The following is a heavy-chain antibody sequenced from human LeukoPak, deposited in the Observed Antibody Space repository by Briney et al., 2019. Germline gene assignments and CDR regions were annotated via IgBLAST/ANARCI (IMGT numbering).Heavy chain of an antibody. CDR2: MNQDETET. CDR1: GFSFSNYW. D-gene: IGHD1-14*01. V-gene: IGHV3-7*03. J-gene: IGHJ4*02. CDR3: ARVRSPPEENSKYRTVYS. Sequence: PGGSLRLSCTVPGFSFSNYWMSWVRQAPGKGLEWMANMNQDETETNYVDSVKGRFTISRDNAKNSLFLRMNSLRVEDTAVYYCARVRSPPEENSKYRTVYSWGQGILVTVSS.